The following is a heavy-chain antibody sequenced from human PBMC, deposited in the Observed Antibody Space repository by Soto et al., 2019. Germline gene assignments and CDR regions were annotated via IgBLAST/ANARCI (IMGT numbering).Heavy chain of an antibody. CDR2: IYHGGTT. CDR3: ARVHVMVVAGSTFDY. D-gene: IGHD6-19*01. CDR1: GYSIISGSY. V-gene: IGHV4-38-2*02. J-gene: IGHJ4*01. Sequence: SETLSLTCTVSGYSIISGSYFAWIRHPPGKWPGWIASIYHGGTTFYNPSLKSRITISVDTSNNQFSLKLTSVTAADTAVYYCARVHVMVVAGSTFDYWGHGTLVTVSS.